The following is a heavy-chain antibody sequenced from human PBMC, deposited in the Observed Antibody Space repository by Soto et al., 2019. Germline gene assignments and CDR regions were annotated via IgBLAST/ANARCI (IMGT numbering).Heavy chain of an antibody. J-gene: IGHJ6*02. Sequence: EVQLLESGGGLVQPGGSLRLSCAASGFTFSSYAMSWVRQAPGKGLEWVSGISGSGESAYYADSVKGRFTISRDSAKNTLYLHMNSLGADDTAVYYCARDRERYLSGSYVIIGYYGMDVWGQGTTVTVSS. CDR3: ARDRERYLSGSYVIIGYYGMDV. CDR1: GFTFSSYA. D-gene: IGHD3-10*01. CDR2: ISGSGESA. V-gene: IGHV3-23*01.